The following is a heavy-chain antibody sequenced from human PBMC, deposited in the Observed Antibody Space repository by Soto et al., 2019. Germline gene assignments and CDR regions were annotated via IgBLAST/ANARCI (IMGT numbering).Heavy chain of an antibody. CDR2: IGTAGDT. CDR3: ARDSGRGYADY. J-gene: IGHJ4*02. D-gene: IGHD5-12*01. Sequence: EVQLVESGGGLVQPGGSLRLSCAASGFTFSSYDMHWVRQATGKGLEWVSAIGTAGDTYYPGSVKGRFTISRENAKNSLYLQMNSLRDGDTAVYYCARDSGRGYADYWGQGTLVTVSS. CDR1: GFTFSSYD. V-gene: IGHV3-13*01.